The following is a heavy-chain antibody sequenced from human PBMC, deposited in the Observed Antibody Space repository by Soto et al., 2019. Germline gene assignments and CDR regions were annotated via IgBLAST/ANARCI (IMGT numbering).Heavy chain of an antibody. CDR2: IIPILGIA. J-gene: IGHJ4*02. Sequence: SVKVSCKASGGTFSSYTISWVRQAPGQGLEWMGRIIPILGIANYAQKFQGRVTITADKSTSTAYMELSSLRSEDTAVYYCAKDLAEYSGYDGFDYWGQGTLVTVSS. CDR1: GGTFSSYT. V-gene: IGHV1-69*04. D-gene: IGHD5-12*01. CDR3: AKDLAEYSGYDGFDY.